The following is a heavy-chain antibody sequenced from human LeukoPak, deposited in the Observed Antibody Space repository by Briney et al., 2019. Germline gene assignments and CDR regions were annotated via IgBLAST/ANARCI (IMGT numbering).Heavy chain of an antibody. CDR3: ATLAVAGTNWYFDL. J-gene: IGHJ2*01. CDR2: IYYSGST. CDR1: RGSISSSSYY. V-gene: IGHV4-39*07. D-gene: IGHD6-19*01. Sequence: SETLSLTCTVSRGSISSSSYYWGWIRQPPGEGLEWIGSIYYSGSTNYNPSLKSRVTISVDTSKNQFSLKLSSVTAADTAVYYCATLAVAGTNWYFDLWGGGTLVTVSS.